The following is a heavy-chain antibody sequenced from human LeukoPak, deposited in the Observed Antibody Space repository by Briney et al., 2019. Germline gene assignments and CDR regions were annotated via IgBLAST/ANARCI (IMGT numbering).Heavy chain of an antibody. CDR1: GGSISSYY. CDR3: ARRAAWDCSGGSCYFTDY. Sequence: SETLSLTCTVSGGSISSYYWSWIRQPPGKGPEWVGYTYYSGSTNYNPSLKSRVTISVDTSKNQFSLKLSSVTAADTAVYYCARRAAWDCSGGSCYFTDYWGQGTLVTVSS. V-gene: IGHV4-59*01. D-gene: IGHD2-15*01. J-gene: IGHJ4*02. CDR2: TYYSGST.